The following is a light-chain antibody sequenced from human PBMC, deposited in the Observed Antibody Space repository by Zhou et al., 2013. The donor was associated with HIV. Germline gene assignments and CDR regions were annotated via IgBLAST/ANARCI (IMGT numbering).Light chain of an antibody. CDR2: KAS. Sequence: DVQMTQSTSTLSASVGDRVTITCRASESISNSLAWYQQKPGKAPKLLIYKASTLESGVPSRFSGSGSGTEFTLTISSLQPDDSATYYCQQYSSSPYTFGQGTKLEIK. CDR1: ESISNS. J-gene: IGKJ2*01. V-gene: IGKV1-5*03. CDR3: QQYSSSPYT.